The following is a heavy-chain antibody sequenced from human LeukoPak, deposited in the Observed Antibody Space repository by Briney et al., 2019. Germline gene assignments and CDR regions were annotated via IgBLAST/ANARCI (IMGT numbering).Heavy chain of an antibody. D-gene: IGHD6-19*01. CDR1: GYTFTSYY. CDR3: ARGGEVGIAVAGVIYYYYYYGMDV. J-gene: IGHJ6*04. Sequence: ASVKVSFKASGYTFTSYYMHWVRQAPGQGVEWMGVINPSGGSTSYAQKFQGRVTITRDTSTSTVYMELSSLRSEDTAVYYCARGGEVGIAVAGVIYYYYYYGMDVWGKGTTVTVSS. V-gene: IGHV1-46*01. CDR2: INPSGGST.